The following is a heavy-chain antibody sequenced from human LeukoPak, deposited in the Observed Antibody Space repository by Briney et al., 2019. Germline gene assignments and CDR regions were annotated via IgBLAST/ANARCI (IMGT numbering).Heavy chain of an antibody. V-gene: IGHV4-39*01. D-gene: IGHD3-22*01. J-gene: IGHJ4*02. CDR3: ARLSGYSFDY. CDR1: GGSISSSSYY. Sequence: PSETLSLTCTVSGGSISSSSYYWGWIRQPPGKGLEWIGSIYYSGSTYYNPSLKSRVTMSVDTSKNQFSLKLGSVTAADTAVYYCARLSGYSFDYWGQGTLVTVSS. CDR2: IYYSGST.